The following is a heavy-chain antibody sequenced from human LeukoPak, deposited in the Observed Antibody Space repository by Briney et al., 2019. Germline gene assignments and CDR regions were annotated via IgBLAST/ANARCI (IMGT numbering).Heavy chain of an antibody. CDR3: ARSCSSTSCYLVGSPLYDY. D-gene: IGHD2-2*01. Sequence: SVKVSCKASGGTFSSYAISWVRQAPGQGLEWMGGIIPIFGTANYAQKFQGRVTITADESTSTAYMELSSLRSEDTAVYYCARSCSSTSCYLVGSPLYDYWGQGTLVTVSS. J-gene: IGHJ4*02. CDR1: GGTFSSYA. CDR2: IIPIFGTA. V-gene: IGHV1-69*13.